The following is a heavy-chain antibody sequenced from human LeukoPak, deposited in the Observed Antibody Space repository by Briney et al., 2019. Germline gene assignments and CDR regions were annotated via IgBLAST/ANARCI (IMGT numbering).Heavy chain of an antibody. D-gene: IGHD3-10*01. J-gene: IGHJ4*02. V-gene: IGHV3-7*03. CDR1: GFTFGDYA. CDR3: ATSGTRGVINGH. Sequence: GGSLRLSCTVSGFTFGDYAINWVRQAPGKGLEWVANIKQDGSETYYVDSVKGRFTISRDNAKKSLYLQMNSLRVEDTAVYYCATSGTRGVINGHWGQGTLVTVSS. CDR2: IKQDGSET.